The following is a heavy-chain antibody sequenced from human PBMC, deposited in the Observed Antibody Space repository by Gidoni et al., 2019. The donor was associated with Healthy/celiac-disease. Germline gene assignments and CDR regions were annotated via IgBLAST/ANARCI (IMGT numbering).Heavy chain of an antibody. CDR2: INHSGST. J-gene: IGHJ4*02. Sequence: QVQLQQWGAGLLKPSETLSLTCAVYGGSFSGYYWSWIRQPPGKGLEWIGEINHSGSTNYNPSLKSRVTISVDTSKNQFSLKLSSMTAADTAVYYCARGRRWDYCGGDCYRSDYWGQGTLVTVSS. CDR3: ARGRRWDYCGGDCYRSDY. V-gene: IGHV4-34*01. CDR1: GGSFSGYY. D-gene: IGHD2-21*02.